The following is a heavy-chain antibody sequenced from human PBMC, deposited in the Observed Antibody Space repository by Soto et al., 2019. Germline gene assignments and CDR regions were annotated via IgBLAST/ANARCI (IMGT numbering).Heavy chain of an antibody. Sequence: SETLSLTCKVSGGSISSYYWSWIRQSPGKGLEWIGYIYYSGSTKYNPSLKSRVTISVDTSKNQFSLRLNAVTAADTAVYYCARGAGTTRDDPFDIWGQGTMVTVSS. V-gene: IGHV4-59*01. D-gene: IGHD1-1*01. CDR3: ARGAGTTRDDPFDI. CDR1: GGSISSYY. J-gene: IGHJ3*02. CDR2: IYYSGST.